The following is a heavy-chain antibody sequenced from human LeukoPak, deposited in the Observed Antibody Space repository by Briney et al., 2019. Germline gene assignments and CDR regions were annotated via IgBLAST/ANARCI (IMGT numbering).Heavy chain of an antibody. D-gene: IGHD6-13*01. J-gene: IGHJ5*02. V-gene: IGHV1-2*02. Sequence: GASVKVSCKASGYTFTGYYMHWVRQAPGQGLEWMGWINPNSGGTNYAQKFQGRVTITADESTSTAYMELSSLRSEDTAVYYCATGYSSSWYVTYWFDPWGQGTLVTVSS. CDR2: INPNSGGT. CDR1: GYTFTGYY. CDR3: ATGYSSSWYVTYWFDP.